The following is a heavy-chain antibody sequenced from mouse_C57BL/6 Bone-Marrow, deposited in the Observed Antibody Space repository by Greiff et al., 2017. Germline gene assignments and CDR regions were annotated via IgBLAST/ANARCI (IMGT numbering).Heavy chain of an antibody. CDR1: GYTFTGYW. D-gene: IGHD1-3*01. CDR2: IFPGSGST. CDR3: AGARVAPYYAMDY. V-gene: IGHV1-9*01. Sequence: QVQLQQSGAELMKPGASVKLSCKATGYTFTGYWIEWVKQRPGHGLEWIGEIFPGSGSTNYNEKFKGKATFTADTSSNTAYMQLHSLTTEDSAIEYCAGARVAPYYAMDYWGQGTSVTVSS. J-gene: IGHJ4*01.